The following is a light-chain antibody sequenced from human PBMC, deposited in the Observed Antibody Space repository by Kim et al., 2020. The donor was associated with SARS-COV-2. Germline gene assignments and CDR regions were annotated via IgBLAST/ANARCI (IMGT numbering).Light chain of an antibody. CDR3: QQHYSYPRT. V-gene: IGKV1-9*01. J-gene: IGKJ5*01. CDR2: ETS. CDR1: QGISSQ. Sequence: IQLTQSPSSLSASVGDRVTITCRASQGISSQLAWYQQKPGKAPNPLIYETSTLQSGVPSRFSGTGSGTEFTLTISSLQPEDFATYYCQQHYSYPRTFGQGTRLEIK.